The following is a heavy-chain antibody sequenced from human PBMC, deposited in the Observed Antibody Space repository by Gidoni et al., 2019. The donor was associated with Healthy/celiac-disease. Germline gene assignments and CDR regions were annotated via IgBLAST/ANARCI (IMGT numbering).Heavy chain of an antibody. CDR3: TSYCSGGSCYSEDGMDV. J-gene: IGHJ6*02. CDR2: IRSKAYGGTT. CDR1: GFTLGDYA. Sequence: EVQLVESGGGLVQPGRSLRLSCTASGFTLGDYAMSWVRPAPGKGLGWVGFIRSKAYGGTTEYAASVKGRFTISRDDSKSIAYLQMNSLKTEDTAVYYCTSYCSGGSCYSEDGMDVWGQGTTVTVSS. V-gene: IGHV3-49*04. D-gene: IGHD2-15*01.